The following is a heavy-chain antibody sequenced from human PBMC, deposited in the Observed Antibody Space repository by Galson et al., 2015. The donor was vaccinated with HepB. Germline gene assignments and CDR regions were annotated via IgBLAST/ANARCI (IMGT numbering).Heavy chain of an antibody. CDR1: GGSISSSSYY. CDR3: ATLGSCSGGNCHHDH. CDR2: IYYSGST. D-gene: IGHD2-15*01. J-gene: IGHJ4*02. V-gene: IGHV4-39*01. Sequence: ETLSLTCTVSGGSISSSSYYWGWIRQPPGKGLEWIGSIYYSGSTYYNPSLKSRVTISVDTSKNQFSLKLSSVTAADTAVYYCATLGSCSGGNCHHDHWGQGSLVTVSS.